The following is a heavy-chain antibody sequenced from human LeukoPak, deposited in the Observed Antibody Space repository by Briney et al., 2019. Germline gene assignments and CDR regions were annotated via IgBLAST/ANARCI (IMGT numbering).Heavy chain of an antibody. CDR2: ISSSSGTI. J-gene: IGHJ4*02. CDR3: AKGDCSSTSCSTYLDY. D-gene: IGHD2-2*02. CDR1: GFTFSTYS. Sequence: GGSLRLSCAASGFTFSTYSMNWVRQAPGKGLEWVSYISSSSGTIYYADSVKGRFTISRDSSKNTLFLQMNRPRAEDTAVYFCAKGDCSSTSCSTYLDYWGQGTLVTVSS. V-gene: IGHV3-48*01.